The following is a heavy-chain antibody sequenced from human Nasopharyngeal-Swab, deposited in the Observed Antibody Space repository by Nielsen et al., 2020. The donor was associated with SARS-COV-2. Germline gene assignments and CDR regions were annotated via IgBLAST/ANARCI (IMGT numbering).Heavy chain of an antibody. CDR3: ARESAVSARRRWFDP. D-gene: IGHD6-6*01. V-gene: IGHV4-4*07. J-gene: IGHJ5*02. CDR1: GGSISSYY. Sequence: SETLSLTCTVSGGSISSYYCSWIRQPAGKGLEWIGRIYTSGSTNYNPSLKSRVTMSVDTSKSQFSLKVSSVTAADTAVYYCARESAVSARRRWFDPWGQGTLVTVSS. CDR2: IYTSGST.